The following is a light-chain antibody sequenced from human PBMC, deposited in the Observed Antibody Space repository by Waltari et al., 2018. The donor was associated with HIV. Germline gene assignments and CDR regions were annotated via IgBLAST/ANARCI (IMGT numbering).Light chain of an antibody. J-gene: IGLJ2*01. CDR2: EVS. CDR3: SSYAGSNSVL. Sequence: QSALTQPPSASGSPGQSVTISCTGTTKDVGLYNYVSWYQQNPGEAPNLIIFEVSKRPSGVPDRFSGSKSGKTASLTVSGLQSEDEADYFCSSYAGSNSVLFGGGTKLTV. V-gene: IGLV2-8*01. CDR1: TKDVGLYNY.